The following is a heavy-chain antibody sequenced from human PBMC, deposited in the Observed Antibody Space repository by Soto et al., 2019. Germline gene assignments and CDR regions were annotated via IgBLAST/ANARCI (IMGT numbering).Heavy chain of an antibody. J-gene: IGHJ4*02. CDR2: IYYSGST. D-gene: IGHD2-15*01. Sequence: QVQLQESGPGLVKPSETLSLTCTVSGGSISSYYWSWIRQPPGKGLEWIGYIYYSGSTNYNPSLNSRVSTLVDTSKNQFSLKLSSVTAAYTAVYYCATQGYCSGGSCYSDPTFDYWGQGTLVTVSS. CDR3: ATQGYCSGGSCYSDPTFDY. V-gene: IGHV4-59*08. CDR1: GGSISSYY.